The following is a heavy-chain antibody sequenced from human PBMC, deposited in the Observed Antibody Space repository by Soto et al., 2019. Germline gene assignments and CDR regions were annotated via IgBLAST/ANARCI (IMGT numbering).Heavy chain of an antibody. CDR1: GFTFSSYW. CDR2: IKQDGSEK. D-gene: IGHD3-22*01. Sequence: PGGSLRLSCAASGFTFSSYWMSWVRKAPGKGLEWVANIKQDGSEKYYVDSVKGRFTISRDNAKNSLYLQMNSLRAEDTAVYYCARAQYYYDSSGYYRGNFDYWGQGT. J-gene: IGHJ4*02. CDR3: ARAQYYYDSSGYYRGNFDY. V-gene: IGHV3-7*01.